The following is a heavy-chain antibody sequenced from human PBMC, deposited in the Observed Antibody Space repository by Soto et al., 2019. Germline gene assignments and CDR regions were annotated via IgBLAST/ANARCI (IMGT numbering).Heavy chain of an antibody. J-gene: IGHJ4*02. CDR2: IKNKIEGGTT. CDR1: GFTLSNAW. D-gene: IGHD2-21*01. Sequence: GGSLRLSCAGSGFTLSNAWVSWVRQAPWKGLEWVGRIKNKIEGGTTDYAVPVKGRFTISRDDSKNMLYLQMNSLITEDTAVYYCPPNCNFDYWGQGTPVTVSS. V-gene: IGHV3-15*01. CDR3: PPNCNFDY.